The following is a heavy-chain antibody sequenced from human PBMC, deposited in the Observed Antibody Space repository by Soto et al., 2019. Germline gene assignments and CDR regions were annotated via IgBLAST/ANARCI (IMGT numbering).Heavy chain of an antibody. CDR1: GGSISSSSYY. Sequence: SETLSLTCTVSGGSISSSSYYWGWIRQPPGKGLEWIGSIYYSGSTYYNPSLKSRVTISVDTSKNQFSLKLSSVTAADTAVYYCARQRIENYGDYDYWGQGTLVTASS. CDR2: IYYSGST. D-gene: IGHD4-17*01. J-gene: IGHJ4*02. CDR3: ARQRIENYGDYDY. V-gene: IGHV4-39*01.